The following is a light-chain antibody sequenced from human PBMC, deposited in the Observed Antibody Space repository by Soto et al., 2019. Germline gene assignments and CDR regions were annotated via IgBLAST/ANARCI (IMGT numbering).Light chain of an antibody. CDR1: QSISSW. CDR3: QQYNNWPPIT. V-gene: IGKV3-15*01. J-gene: IGKJ5*01. Sequence: MTQSPSTLSASVGDRVTITCRASQSISSWLAWYQQKPGQAPRLLIYGASTRATGIPARFSGSGSGTEFTLIISSLQSEDFAVYYCQQYNNWPPITFGQGTRLEIK. CDR2: GAS.